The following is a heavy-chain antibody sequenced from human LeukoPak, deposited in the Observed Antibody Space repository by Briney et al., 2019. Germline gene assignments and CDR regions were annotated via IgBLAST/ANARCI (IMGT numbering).Heavy chain of an antibody. CDR2: IYTSGST. D-gene: IGHD4-11*01. J-gene: IGHJ6*03. Sequence: PSQTLSLTCTVSGGSISSGSYYWSWIRQPAGKGLEWIGRIYTSGSTNYNPSLKSRVTISVDTSKNQFSLKLSSVTAADTAVYYCARSPYSNYYYCYYMDVWGKGTTVTVSS. CDR3: ARSPYSNYYYCYYMDV. CDR1: GGSISSGSYY. V-gene: IGHV4-61*02.